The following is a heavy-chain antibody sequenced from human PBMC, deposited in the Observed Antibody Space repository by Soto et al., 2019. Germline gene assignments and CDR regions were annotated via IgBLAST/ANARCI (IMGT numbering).Heavy chain of an antibody. CDR2: IYYSGTT. V-gene: IGHV4-31*03. D-gene: IGHD5-18*01. Sequence: QVQLQESGPGLVKPSQTLSLTCTVSGGSISSGGYYWSWIRQHPGKGLEWIGYIYYSGTTYYNPSLKSRVTXSXATSKNQSSLTLSSATAADTAVYYCASAGSGVQLWYWGQGTLVTVSS. CDR3: ASAGSGVQLWY. CDR1: GGSISSGGYY. J-gene: IGHJ4*02.